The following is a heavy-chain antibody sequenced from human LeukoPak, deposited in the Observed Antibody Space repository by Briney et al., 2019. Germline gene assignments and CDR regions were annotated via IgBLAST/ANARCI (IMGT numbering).Heavy chain of an antibody. V-gene: IGHV3-66*03. CDR1: GFTVSSNS. CDR2: IYSDNT. D-gene: IGHD1-1*01. J-gene: IGHJ4*02. CDR3: AKDTPTTGYHLDS. Sequence: GSLRLSCTVSGFTVSSNSMSWVRQAPGKGLEWVSFIYSDNTHYSDSVKGRFTISRDNSENTLYLQINSLRVEDTAVYYCAKDTPTTGYHLDSWGQGTLVTVSS.